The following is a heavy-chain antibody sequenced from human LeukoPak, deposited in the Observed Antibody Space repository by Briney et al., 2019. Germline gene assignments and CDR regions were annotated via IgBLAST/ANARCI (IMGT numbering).Heavy chain of an antibody. CDR2: IYSGGST. CDR1: GLTVSSNY. CDR3: ASPVFGGLATRGAFDY. J-gene: IGHJ4*02. Sequence: GGSPRLSCAASGLTVSSNYMSWVRQAPGKGLEWVSVIYSGGSTYYADSVKGRFTISRDNSKNTLYLQMNSLRADDTAVYYCASPVFGGLATRGAFDYWGQGTLVTVSS. D-gene: IGHD3-10*01. V-gene: IGHV3-53*01.